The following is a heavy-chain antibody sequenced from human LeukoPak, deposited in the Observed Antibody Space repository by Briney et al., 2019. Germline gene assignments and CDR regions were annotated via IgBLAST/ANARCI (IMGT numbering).Heavy chain of an antibody. CDR2: MSYDGSNK. V-gene: IGHV3-30*01. Sequence: GGSLRLSCAASGFTFSSYAMHWVRQAPAKGLEWVAVMSYDGSNKYYADSVKGRFTISRDNSKNTLYLQMNSLRAEDTAVYYCARDKRGYSYGTYDYWGQGTLVTVSS. CDR3: ARDKRGYSYGTYDY. J-gene: IGHJ4*02. CDR1: GFTFSSYA. D-gene: IGHD5-18*01.